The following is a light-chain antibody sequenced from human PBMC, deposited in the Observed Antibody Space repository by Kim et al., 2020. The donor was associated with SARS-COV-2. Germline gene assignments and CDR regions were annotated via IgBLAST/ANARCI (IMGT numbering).Light chain of an antibody. CDR2: GYT. Sequence: SSELTQDPSVSVALGQTVRITCQGDSLRSYYASWYQQKTGQAPSLVMYGYTNRPSGIPDRFSGSSSGNTASLTITGAQAEDEAAYYCNSRDTSGNVIFGG. CDR3: NSRDTSGNVI. V-gene: IGLV3-19*01. CDR1: SLRSYY. J-gene: IGLJ2*01.